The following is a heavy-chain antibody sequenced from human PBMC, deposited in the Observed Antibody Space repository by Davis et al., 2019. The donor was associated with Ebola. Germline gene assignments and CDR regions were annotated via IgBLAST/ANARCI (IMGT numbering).Heavy chain of an antibody. CDR2: VSHSERER. CDR1: GFIFRNYA. Sequence: GESLKISCAASGFIFRNYAMHWVRQAPGKGLEWVAVVSHSERERFYGDSVKGRFTISRDNSENTLYLQMNSLTADDTAVYYCARAVFHEVLDYWGQGTPVTVSS. V-gene: IGHV3-30*04. D-gene: IGHD3-3*01. CDR3: ARAVFHEVLDY. J-gene: IGHJ4*02.